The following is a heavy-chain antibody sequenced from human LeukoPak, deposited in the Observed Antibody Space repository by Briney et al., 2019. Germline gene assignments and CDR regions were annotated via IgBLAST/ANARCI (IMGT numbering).Heavy chain of an antibody. V-gene: IGHV3-33*01. CDR1: GFTFSSYG. J-gene: IGHJ3*02. CDR2: IWYDGSNK. Sequence: GRSLRLSCVASGFTFSSYGMHWVRQAPGKGLEWVAVIWYDGSNKYYADSVKGRFTISRDNSKNTLYLQMNSLRAEDTAVYYCARDFTVRGVIIGAFDIWGQGTMVTVSS. D-gene: IGHD3-10*01. CDR3: ARDFTVRGVIIGAFDI.